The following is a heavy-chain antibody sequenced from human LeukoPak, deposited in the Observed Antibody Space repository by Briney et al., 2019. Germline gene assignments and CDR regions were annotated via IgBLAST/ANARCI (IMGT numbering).Heavy chain of an antibody. CDR1: GYSISSGYY. D-gene: IGHD1-26*01. CDR3: AREEVGATDY. J-gene: IGHJ4*02. CDR2: IYHSGGT. V-gene: IGHV4-38-2*02. Sequence: SETLSLTCTVSGYSISSGYYWGWIRQPPGKGLEWIGSIYHSGGTYYNPSLKSRVTISVDTSKNQFSLKLSSVTAADTAVYYCAREEVGATDYWGQGTLVTVSS.